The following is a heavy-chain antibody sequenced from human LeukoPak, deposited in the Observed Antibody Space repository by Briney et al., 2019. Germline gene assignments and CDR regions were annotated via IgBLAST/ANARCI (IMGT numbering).Heavy chain of an antibody. CDR1: GGSITGYY. Sequence: PSETLSLTCTVSGGSITGYYWTWIRQPPAKGLEWVGYISDSGSTNYNPSLKSRVTMSVDSSNTEFSLRLNSVTAADTAVYYCARVFRGAVTSNWFDPWGQGTLVTVSS. D-gene: IGHD4-17*01. J-gene: IGHJ5*02. CDR2: ISDSGST. CDR3: ARVFRGAVTSNWFDP. V-gene: IGHV4-59*01.